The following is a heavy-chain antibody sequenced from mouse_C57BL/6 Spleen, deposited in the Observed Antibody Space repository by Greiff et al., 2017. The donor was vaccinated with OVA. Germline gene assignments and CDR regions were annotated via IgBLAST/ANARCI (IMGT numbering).Heavy chain of an antibody. Sequence: QLQQSGPELVKPGASVKISCKASGYAFSSSWMNWVKQRPGKGLEWIGRIYPGDGDTNYNGKFKGKATLTADKSSSTAYMQLSSLTSEDSAVYFCARGGSAWFAYWGQGTLVTVSA. CDR1: GYAFSSSW. V-gene: IGHV1-82*01. CDR3: ARGGSAWFAY. CDR2: IYPGDGDT. J-gene: IGHJ3*01.